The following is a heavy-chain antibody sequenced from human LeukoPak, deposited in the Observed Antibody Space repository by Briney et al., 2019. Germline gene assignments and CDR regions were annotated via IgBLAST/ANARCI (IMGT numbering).Heavy chain of an antibody. V-gene: IGHV1-3*01. CDR2: INAGNGNT. CDR1: GYTFTSYA. Sequence: ASVKVSCKDSGYTFTSYAMYWVRQAPGQRLEWMGWINAGNGNTKYSQKFQGRVTITRDTSASTAYMELSSLRSEDTAVYYCARVGPYYDYVWGSYDYWGQGTLVTVSS. J-gene: IGHJ4*02. D-gene: IGHD3-16*01. CDR3: ARVGPYYDYVWGSYDY.